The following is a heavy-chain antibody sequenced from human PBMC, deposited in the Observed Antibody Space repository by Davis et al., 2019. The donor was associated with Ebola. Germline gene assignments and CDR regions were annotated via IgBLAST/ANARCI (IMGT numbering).Heavy chain of an antibody. CDR2: IRYDGSNK. Sequence: GESLKISCAASGFTFSSYGMHWVRQAPGKGLEWVAFIRYDGSNKYYADSVKGRFTISRDNSKNTLYLQMNSLRAEDTAVYYCARTGYLDCWGQGTLVTVSS. J-gene: IGHJ4*02. CDR3: ARTGYLDC. D-gene: IGHD6-13*01. CDR1: GFTFSSYG. V-gene: IGHV3-30*02.